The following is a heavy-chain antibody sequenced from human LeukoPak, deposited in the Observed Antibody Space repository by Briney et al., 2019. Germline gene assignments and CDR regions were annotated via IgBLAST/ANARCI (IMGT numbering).Heavy chain of an antibody. V-gene: IGHV3-21*01. CDR2: ISGSGSFI. CDR3: ARGRISSRPYWIDAFDI. Sequence: PGGSLRLSCAAPGFMFSNYSINWVRQAPGKGLEWVSFISGSGSFIYYADSVKGRFTISRDNAKNSLYLQMNSLRVGDTAVYYCARGRISSRPYWIDAFDIWGQGTMVTVSS. CDR1: GFMFSNYS. J-gene: IGHJ3*02. D-gene: IGHD6-6*01.